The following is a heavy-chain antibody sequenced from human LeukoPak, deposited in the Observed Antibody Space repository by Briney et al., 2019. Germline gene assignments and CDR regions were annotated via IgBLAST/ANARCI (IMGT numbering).Heavy chain of an antibody. D-gene: IGHD5-24*01. CDR3: GRVRDGYIDY. CDR2: VNPATRGT. J-gene: IGHJ4*02. Sequence: ASLKVSCKTSGYTFTDYYVHWVRQAPGQGREWVGWVNPATRGTVYAQRFQGRVTMTRDTSLSTAYMELIALTSDDTAVYYCGRVRDGYIDYWGQGTLVTVSS. V-gene: IGHV1-2*02. CDR1: GYTFTDYY.